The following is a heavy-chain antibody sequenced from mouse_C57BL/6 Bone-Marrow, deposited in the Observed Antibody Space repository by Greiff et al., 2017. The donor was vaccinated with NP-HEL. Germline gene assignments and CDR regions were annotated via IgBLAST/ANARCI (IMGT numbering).Heavy chain of an antibody. CDR1: GFTFSSYG. Sequence: EVQLVESGGDLVKPGGSLKLSCAASGFTFSSYGMSWVRQTPDKRLEWVATISRGGSYTYYPDSVKGRFTISRDNAKNTLYLQLSSLKSEDTAMYYCARQAQATLFDYWGQGTTLTVSS. D-gene: IGHD3-2*02. CDR3: ARQAQATLFDY. CDR2: ISRGGSYT. J-gene: IGHJ2*01. V-gene: IGHV5-6*01.